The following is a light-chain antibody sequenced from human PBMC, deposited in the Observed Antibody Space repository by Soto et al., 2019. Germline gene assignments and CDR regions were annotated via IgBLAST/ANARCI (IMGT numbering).Light chain of an antibody. V-gene: IGKV1-5*03. Sequence: DIQMTQSPSTLSGSVGDRVTITCRASQTISSWLAWYQQKPWKAPQRLIYKASTLKSGVPSRFSGSGSGTEFTLTISSLQPDDFATYYCQHYNSSSEAFGQGTKVELK. CDR2: KAS. CDR1: QTISSW. CDR3: QHYNSSSEA. J-gene: IGKJ1*01.